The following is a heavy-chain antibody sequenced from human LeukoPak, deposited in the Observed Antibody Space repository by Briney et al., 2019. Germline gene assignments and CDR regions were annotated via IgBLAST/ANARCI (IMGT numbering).Heavy chain of an antibody. D-gene: IGHD1-26*01. CDR1: GFGFSSYA. CDR2: IGDSGRDT. CDR3: AKRVSYSDSSVYFDY. V-gene: IGHV3-23*01. Sequence: GGSLRPSCAASGFGFSSYAMSWVRQAPGKGLEWVSGIGDSGRDTYYADSVKGRFTISKDNSKNTLYLQMNSLRAEDTAVYYCAKRVSYSDSSVYFDYWGQGTRVTVSS. J-gene: IGHJ4*02.